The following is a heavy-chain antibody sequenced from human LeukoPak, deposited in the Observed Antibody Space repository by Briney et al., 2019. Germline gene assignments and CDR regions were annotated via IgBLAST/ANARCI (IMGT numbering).Heavy chain of an antibody. CDR2: IYYSGST. V-gene: IGHV4-39*01. Sequence: SETLSLTCIVSGDSVSSGSSHWGWVRQPPGKGLEWIGNIYYSGSTYYSSSLKSRVTISVDTSKNQFSLKLSSVTAADTAVYFCARLRGFSFAYGDYWGQGTLVTVSS. D-gene: IGHD3-16*01. CDR3: ARLRGFSFAYGDY. J-gene: IGHJ4*02. CDR1: GDSVSSGSSH.